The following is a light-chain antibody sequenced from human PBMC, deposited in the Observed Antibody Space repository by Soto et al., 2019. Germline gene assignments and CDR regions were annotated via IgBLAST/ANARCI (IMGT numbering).Light chain of an antibody. CDR1: QDISNF. V-gene: IGKV1-33*01. CDR3: QQYDDLPFT. Sequence: DLPMTQSPSSLSASVGDRVTVTCQASQDISNFLNWYQQKPGRAPRLLIYDASNLETGVPSRFSGSGSGTHFTFTITSLQPEDFATYYCQQYDDLPFTFGPGTMVDFK. CDR2: DAS. J-gene: IGKJ3*01.